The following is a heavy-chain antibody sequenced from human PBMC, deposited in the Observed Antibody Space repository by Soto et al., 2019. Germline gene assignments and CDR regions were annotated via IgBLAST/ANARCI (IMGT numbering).Heavy chain of an antibody. J-gene: IGHJ4*02. CDR1: GYTFISYA. CDR2: MNPNSGNT. Sequence: ASVKVSCKASGYTFISYAMHWVRQAPGQRLEWMGWMNPNSGNTGYAQKFQGRVTMTRNTSISTAYMELSSLRSEDTAVYYCGRGRADYFDYWGQGTLVTVSS. V-gene: IGHV1-8*02. CDR3: GRGRADYFDY.